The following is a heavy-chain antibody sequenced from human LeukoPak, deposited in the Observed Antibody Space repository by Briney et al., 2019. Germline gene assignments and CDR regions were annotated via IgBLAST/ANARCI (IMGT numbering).Heavy chain of an antibody. CDR1: GYTLTELS. CDR3: ATTRYDYVWGSRRLPPGGG. D-gene: IGHD3-16*01. CDR2: RHPEDGET. V-gene: IGHV1-24*01. Sequence: ASVKVSCKVSGYTLTELSMHWVRQAPGKGLEWMGGRHPEDGETIYAQNFQGRVTVTEDTSTDTAYMELSSLRSEDTAVYYCATTRYDYVWGSRRLPPGGGWGQGTLVTVSS. J-gene: IGHJ4*02.